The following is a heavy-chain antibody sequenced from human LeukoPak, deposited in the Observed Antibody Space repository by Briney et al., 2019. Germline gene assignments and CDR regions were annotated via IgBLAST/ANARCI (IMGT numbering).Heavy chain of an antibody. D-gene: IGHD5-12*01. CDR3: ARGSDIVASYFDY. CDR2: ISYDGSNK. CDR1: GFTFSSYA. J-gene: IGHJ4*02. Sequence: GGSLRLSCAASGFTFSSYAMHWVRQAPGEGLEWVAVISYDGSNKYYADSVKGRFTISRDNSKNTLYLQMNSLRAEDTAVYYCARGSDIVASYFDYWGQGTLVTVSS. V-gene: IGHV3-30-3*01.